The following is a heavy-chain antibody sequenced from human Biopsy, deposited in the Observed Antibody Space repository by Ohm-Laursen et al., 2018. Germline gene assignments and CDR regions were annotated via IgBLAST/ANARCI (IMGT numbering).Heavy chain of an antibody. CDR1: GDSVSSGSFY. CDR3: ARGMRSSGWPYFDS. CDR2: IYDRGSTA. V-gene: IGHV4-61*01. J-gene: IGHJ4*02. Sequence: SDTLSLTWPVSGDSVSSGSFYWTWIRQPPGQGLEYIGYIYDRGSTANYNPPLESRVTMSVDMPKNQFSLKLSSVTAADTAIYYCARGMRSSGWPYFDSWGQGTLVTVSS. D-gene: IGHD6-19*01.